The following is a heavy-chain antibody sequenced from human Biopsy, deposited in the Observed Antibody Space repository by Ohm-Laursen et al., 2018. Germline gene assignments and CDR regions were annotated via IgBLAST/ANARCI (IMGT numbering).Heavy chain of an antibody. Sequence: SDTLSLTCTVSDGSISGYYWSWIRQAPGKGLEWIGFIYYTGKTKSNPSLKSRLTMSVDTSKNQFSLNLTTVTTADTAVYYCAKSSGYSHDYWGPGILVTVPS. CDR1: DGSISGYY. J-gene: IGHJ4*01. CDR3: AKSSGYSHDY. CDR2: IYYTGKT. D-gene: IGHD3-22*01. V-gene: IGHV4-59*07.